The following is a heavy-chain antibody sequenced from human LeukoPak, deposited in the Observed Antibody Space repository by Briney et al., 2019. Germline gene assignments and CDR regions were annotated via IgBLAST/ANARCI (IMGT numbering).Heavy chain of an antibody. CDR3: ARLIGYCSSTSCVDAFDI. CDR2: INPSGGST. J-gene: IGHJ3*02. V-gene: IGHV1-46*01. D-gene: IGHD2-2*03. Sequence: ASVTVSCKASGYTFTSYYMHWVRQAPGQGLEWMGLINPSGGSTSYAQKFQGRVTMTRDMSTSTVYMELSSLRSEDTAVYYCARLIGYCSSTSCVDAFDIWGQGTMVTVSS. CDR1: GYTFTSYY.